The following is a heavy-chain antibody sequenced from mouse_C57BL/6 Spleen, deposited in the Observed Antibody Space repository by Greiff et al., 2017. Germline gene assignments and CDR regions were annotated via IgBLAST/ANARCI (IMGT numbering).Heavy chain of an antibody. V-gene: IGHV1-7*01. D-gene: IGHD1-1*01. CDR2: INPSSGYT. J-gene: IGHJ2*01. CDR3: ARGTTVLDY. Sequence: VQLKQSGAELAKPGASVKLSCKASGYTFTSYWMHWVKQRPGQGLEWIGYINPSSGYTKYIQKFKGKATLTADKSSSTAYMQLRSLTYEDSAVYYCARGTTVLDYWGPGTTLTVSS. CDR1: GYTFTSYW.